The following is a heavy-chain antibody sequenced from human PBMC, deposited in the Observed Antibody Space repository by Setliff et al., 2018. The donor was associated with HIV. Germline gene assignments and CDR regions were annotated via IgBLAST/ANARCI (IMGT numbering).Heavy chain of an antibody. Sequence: GGSLRLSCEASGFTFSSYSINWVRQAPGKGLEWVSGISGSGGGTYYADSVKGRFTISRDNSKNTLCLRMNSLRAEDTAVYYCARGGPDYYDYPYFDSWGQGTLVTVSS. J-gene: IGHJ4*02. CDR1: GFTFSSYS. CDR2: ISGSGGGT. V-gene: IGHV3-23*01. D-gene: IGHD3-22*01. CDR3: ARGGPDYYDYPYFDS.